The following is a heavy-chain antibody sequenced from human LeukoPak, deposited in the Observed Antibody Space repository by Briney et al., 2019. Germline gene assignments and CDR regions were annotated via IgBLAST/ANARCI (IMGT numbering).Heavy chain of an antibody. CDR3: ARQRQIGDASGSYPD. V-gene: IGHV4-39*01. J-gene: IGHJ4*02. Sequence: PSETLSLTCTVSGGSISSWTYYWGWIRQSPGKRLEWIGSMFDRGSVDYNPSLKSRVSISVDKSQNLLSLTLRFVTSADTAMYYSARQRQIGDASGSYPDSGPGTQVTVSS. D-gene: IGHD3-10*01. CDR2: MFDRGSV. CDR1: GGSISSWTYY.